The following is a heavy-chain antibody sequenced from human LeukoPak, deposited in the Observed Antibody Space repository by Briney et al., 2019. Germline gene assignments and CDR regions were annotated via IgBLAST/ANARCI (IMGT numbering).Heavy chain of an antibody. Sequence: SVKVSCKASGGTFSSYAISWVRQAPGQGLEWMGRIIPILGIANYAQKFQGRVTITADKSTSTAYMELSSLRSEDTAVYYCARDWFMVRGVIPYFDYWGQGTLVTVS. D-gene: IGHD3-10*01. V-gene: IGHV1-69*04. CDR2: IIPILGIA. CDR3: ARDWFMVRGVIPYFDY. CDR1: GGTFSSYA. J-gene: IGHJ4*02.